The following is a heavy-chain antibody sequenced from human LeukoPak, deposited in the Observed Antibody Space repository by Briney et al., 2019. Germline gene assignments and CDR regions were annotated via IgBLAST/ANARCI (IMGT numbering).Heavy chain of an antibody. D-gene: IGHD6-13*01. V-gene: IGHV4-59*01. CDR3: ARIHGRYSSSWPFDY. J-gene: IGHJ4*02. CDR1: GGSISSYY. Sequence: SETLSLTCTVSGGSISSYYWSWIRQPPGKGLEWLGYIYYSGSTNYNPSLKSRVTISVDTSKNQFSLKLSSVTAADTAVYYCARIHGRYSSSWPFDYWGQGTLVTVSS. CDR2: IYYSGST.